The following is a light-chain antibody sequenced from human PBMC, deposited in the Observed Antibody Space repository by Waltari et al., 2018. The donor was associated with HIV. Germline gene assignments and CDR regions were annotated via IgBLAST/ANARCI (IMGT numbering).Light chain of an antibody. V-gene: IGLV1-44*01. Sequence: QSVLTQPPSASATPGQRLAISCSGSSSNIGAHNVNWYQYLPGTAPKLLIFGANRRPSGVPDLFSGSKSGTSASRAISGLQSDDEGDYFCAVWDDSLGGSYVFGSGTKVTVL. J-gene: IGLJ1*01. CDR1: SSNIGAHN. CDR3: AVWDDSLGGSYV. CDR2: GAN.